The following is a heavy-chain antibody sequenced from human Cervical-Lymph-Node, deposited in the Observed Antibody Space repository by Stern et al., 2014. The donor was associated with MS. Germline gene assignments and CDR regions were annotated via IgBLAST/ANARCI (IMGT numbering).Heavy chain of an antibody. CDR2: IYPADSDT. Sequence: EVHLVESGAEVKKPGESLKISCRTSGYTFSNFWIGWVRQMPGKGLEWMGVIYPADSDTTYSPSFQGQVPISADESISTAYLQWRSLKASDTAMYYCVRRRDSAGYDTFDLWGQGTMLIVSS. CDR1: GYTFSNFW. CDR3: VRRRDSAGYDTFDL. J-gene: IGHJ3*01. D-gene: IGHD3-22*01. V-gene: IGHV5-51*01.